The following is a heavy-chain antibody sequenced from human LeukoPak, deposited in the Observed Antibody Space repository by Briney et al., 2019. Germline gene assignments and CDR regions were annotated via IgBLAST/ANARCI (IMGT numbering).Heavy chain of an antibody. CDR3: ARAETTVTTSWFDA. CDR1: GDSISSSYYY. V-gene: IGHV4-39*01. D-gene: IGHD4-17*01. Sequence: PSETLSLTCTVSGDSISSSYYYWGWIRQPPGKGLEWIGSIDYSGSTYYNPSLKSRVTISVDTSKNQFPLKLSSVTAADTAVYYCARAETTVTTSWFDAWGQGTLVTVSS. CDR2: IDYSGST. J-gene: IGHJ5*02.